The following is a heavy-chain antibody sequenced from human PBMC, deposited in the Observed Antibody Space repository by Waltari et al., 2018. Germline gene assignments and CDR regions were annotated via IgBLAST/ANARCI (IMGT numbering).Heavy chain of an antibody. CDR3: SRSPAGYSRSDY. CDR2: IDDDGSGT. J-gene: IGHJ4*02. CDR1: GFACSSVW. Sequence: EVRLEESGGGLVQPGGSLRLSCAASGFACSSVWMHWVRQAPGKGLVWVSRIDDDGSGTTYADSVMGRFTISRDNAKNTVYLEMNSLRAEDTAVYYCSRSPAGYSRSDYWGQGTLVTVSS. D-gene: IGHD5-18*01. V-gene: IGHV3-74*01.